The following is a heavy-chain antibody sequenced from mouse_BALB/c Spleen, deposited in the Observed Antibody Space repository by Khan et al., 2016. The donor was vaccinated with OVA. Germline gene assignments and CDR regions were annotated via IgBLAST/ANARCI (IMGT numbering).Heavy chain of an antibody. CDR3: ARHSYRYDFTY. CDR2: IWSGGST. J-gene: IGHJ3*01. V-gene: IGHV2-2*01. CDR1: GFSLTTYG. Sequence: QVQLQQSGPGLVQPSQSLSITCTASGFSLTTYGIHWVRQSPGKGLEWLGVIWSGGSTDYNAPFISRLSISPDNSKSQVFFKMNSLQADDTAIYYCARHSYRYDFTYWGQGTLVTVSA. D-gene: IGHD2-12*01.